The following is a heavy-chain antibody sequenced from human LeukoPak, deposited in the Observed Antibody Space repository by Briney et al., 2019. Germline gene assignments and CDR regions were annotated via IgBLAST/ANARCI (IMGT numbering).Heavy chain of an antibody. D-gene: IGHD3-22*01. Sequence: GGSLRLSCEASGFTFGSYAMTWVRQAPGKGLDWVSVIGASGADTYYADSVKGRFTISRDDAKNTLYLHMRSLRAEDTAVYFCARRPRDSSGYYLGAFHAWGQGTTVTVSS. CDR1: GFTFGSYA. V-gene: IGHV3-23*01. CDR3: ARRPRDSSGYYLGAFHA. CDR2: IGASGADT. J-gene: IGHJ3*01.